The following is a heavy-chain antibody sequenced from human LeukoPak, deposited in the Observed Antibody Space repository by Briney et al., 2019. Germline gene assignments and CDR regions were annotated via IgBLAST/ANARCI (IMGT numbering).Heavy chain of an antibody. Sequence: GSLRLSCAASGFTFSSYSMNWVRQAPGKGLEWVSSISSSSSYIYYADSVKGRFTISRDNAKNSLYLQMNSLRAEDTAVYYCARDSELLEWLPDSDLWGQGTLVTVSS. CDR1: GFTFSSYS. J-gene: IGHJ5*02. D-gene: IGHD3-3*01. CDR2: ISSSSSYI. V-gene: IGHV3-21*01. CDR3: ARDSELLEWLPDSDL.